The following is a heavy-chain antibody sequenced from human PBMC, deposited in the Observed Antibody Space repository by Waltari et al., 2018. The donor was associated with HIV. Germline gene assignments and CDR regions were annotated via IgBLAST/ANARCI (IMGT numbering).Heavy chain of an antibody. Sequence: QVQLVQSGAAVKKPGSSVKVSCTASGGTFSSYAISWFRPAPGQGLEWKGGIIPIFGTANDAQKFQGRVTITADESTSTAYMELSSLRSEDTAVYYCAKEGEYCSSTSCLNRYFDYWGQGTLVTVSS. J-gene: IGHJ4*02. CDR3: AKEGEYCSSTSCLNRYFDY. D-gene: IGHD2-2*01. CDR2: IIPIFGTA. CDR1: GGTFSSYA. V-gene: IGHV1-69*01.